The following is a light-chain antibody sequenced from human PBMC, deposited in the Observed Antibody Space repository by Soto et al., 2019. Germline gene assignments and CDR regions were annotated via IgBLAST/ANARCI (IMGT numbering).Light chain of an antibody. CDR1: QNVNTN. J-gene: IGKJ1*01. CDR3: QQYTNRPPWT. CDR2: GAS. Sequence: EIVMTQSPATLSVSPGERATLSCRASQNVNTNLAWYPQKLGQAPRLLIFGASTRATGVPARFSGSGSGTEFTLTISSLQSDDVAVYYCQQYTNRPPWTFGQGTKVDMK. V-gene: IGKV3-15*01.